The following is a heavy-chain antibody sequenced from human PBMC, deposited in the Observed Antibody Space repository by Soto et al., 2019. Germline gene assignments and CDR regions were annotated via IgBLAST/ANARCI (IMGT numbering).Heavy chain of an antibody. Sequence: PGGSLRLSCAASGFTFSSYGMHWVRQAPGKGLEWVAVISYDGSNKYYADSVKGRFTISRDNSKNTLYLQMNSLRAEDTAVYYCAKDLGYCSSTSCYAGDYWGQGTLVTVSS. CDR2: ISYDGSNK. CDR3: AKDLGYCSSTSCYAGDY. CDR1: GFTFSSYG. D-gene: IGHD2-2*01. J-gene: IGHJ4*02. V-gene: IGHV3-30*18.